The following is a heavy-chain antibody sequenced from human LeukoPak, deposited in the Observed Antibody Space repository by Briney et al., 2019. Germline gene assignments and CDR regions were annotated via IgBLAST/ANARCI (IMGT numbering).Heavy chain of an antibody. D-gene: IGHD1-26*01. CDR2: ISRSGGST. V-gene: IGHV3-23*01. CDR3: ARDHSGTFDFDY. CDR1: GFTISNYA. J-gene: IGHJ4*02. Sequence: GGSLRLSCAASGFTISNYAMGWVRQAPGKGLEWVSAISRSGGSTYYADSVKRRFTISRDIAKNTLYLQMHTLRADDTAVYCCARDHSGTFDFDYWGQGTLVTVSS.